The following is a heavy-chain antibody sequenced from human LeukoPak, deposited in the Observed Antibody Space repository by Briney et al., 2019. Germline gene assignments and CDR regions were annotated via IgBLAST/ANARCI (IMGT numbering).Heavy chain of an antibody. J-gene: IGHJ4*02. CDR2: ISSSGSTI. V-gene: IGHV3-48*03. D-gene: IGHD3-10*01. CDR3: ARDLYYGSGSPYYFDY. CDR1: GFTFSSYE. Sequence: GGSLRLSCAASGFTFSSYEMNWVRQAPGKGLEWVSYISSSGSTIYYADSVKGRFTISRDNAKNSLYLQMNSLRAEDTAVYYCARDLYYGSGSPYYFDYWGQGTLVTVSS.